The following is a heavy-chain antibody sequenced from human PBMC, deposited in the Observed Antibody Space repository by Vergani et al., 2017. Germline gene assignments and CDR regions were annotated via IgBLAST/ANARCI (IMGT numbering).Heavy chain of an antibody. CDR1: GFTVSSNY. CDR2: IYSGGST. J-gene: IGHJ4*02. D-gene: IGHD6-19*01. V-gene: IGHV3-66*01. CDR3: ARDSSGWYIGRFDY. Sequence: EVQLVESGGGLVKPGGSLRLSCAASGFTVSSNYMSWVRQAPGKGLEWVSVIYSGGSTYYADSVKGRFTISRDNSKNTLYLQMNSLRAEDTAVYYCARDSSGWYIGRFDYWGQGTLVTVSS.